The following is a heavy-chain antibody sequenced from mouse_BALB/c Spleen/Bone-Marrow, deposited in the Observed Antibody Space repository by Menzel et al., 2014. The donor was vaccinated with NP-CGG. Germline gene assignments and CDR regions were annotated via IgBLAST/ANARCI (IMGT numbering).Heavy chain of an antibody. CDR2: IDPANGNT. J-gene: IGHJ3*01. V-gene: IGHV14-3*02. CDR1: GFNIKDTY. D-gene: IGHD2-1*01. CDR3: ARNGNYGAWFAY. Sequence: VQLQQSGAELVKPGASVKLSCTASGFNIKDTYMNWVKQRPEQGLEWIGRIDPANGNTKYDPKFQGKATITADTSSNTAYLQLSSLTSEDTAVYYCARNGNYGAWFAYWGQGTLVTVSA.